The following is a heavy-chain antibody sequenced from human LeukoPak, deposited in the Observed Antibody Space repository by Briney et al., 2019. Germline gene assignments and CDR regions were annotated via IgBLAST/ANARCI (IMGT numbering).Heavy chain of an antibody. CDR2: IYYSGST. Sequence: PSETLSLTCTVSGGSISSYYWSWIRQPPGKGMEWIGYIYYSGSTNYNPSLKSRVHISVDTSKNQFSLKLSSVTAADTAVYYSARQPRSYGYYFDYCGEGTLVTVSS. CDR3: ARQPRSYGYYFDY. CDR1: GGSISSYY. J-gene: IGHJ4*02. V-gene: IGHV4-59*01. D-gene: IGHD3-16*01.